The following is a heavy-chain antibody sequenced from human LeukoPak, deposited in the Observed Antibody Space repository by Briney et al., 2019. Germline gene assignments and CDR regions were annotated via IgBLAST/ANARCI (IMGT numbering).Heavy chain of an antibody. J-gene: IGHJ5*02. V-gene: IGHV3-23*01. CDR2: ISGSGGGT. CDR1: GFTFSSYA. Sequence: GGSLRLSCAASGFTFSSYAMSWVRQAPGKGLEWVSAISGSGGGTYYADSVKGRFTISRDNSKNTLYLQMNSLRAEDTAVYYCAKDYDILTGYYDWFDPWGQGTLVTVSS. D-gene: IGHD3-9*01. CDR3: AKDYDILTGYYDWFDP.